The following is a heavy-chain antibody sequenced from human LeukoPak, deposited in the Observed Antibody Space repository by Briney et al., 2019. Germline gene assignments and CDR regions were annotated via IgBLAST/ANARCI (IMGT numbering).Heavy chain of an antibody. V-gene: IGHV3-21*01. D-gene: IGHD6-19*01. CDR2: ISSSSSYI. CDR3: ARDFSSGPVGSAFDI. J-gene: IGHJ3*02. CDR1: GFTFSSYS. Sequence: GGSLRLSCAASGFTFSSYSMNWVRQAPGKGLEWVSSISSSSSYIYYADSVKGRFTISRDNAKNSLYLQMNSLRAEDTAVYYCARDFSSGPVGSAFDIWGQGTMVTVSS.